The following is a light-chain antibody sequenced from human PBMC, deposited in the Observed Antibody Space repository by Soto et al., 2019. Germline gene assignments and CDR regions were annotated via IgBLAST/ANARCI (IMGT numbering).Light chain of an antibody. CDR1: QGIGAY. Sequence: DIQMTQSPSSLSASLGDRVTITCRASQGIGAYLAWFQQKPGKVPKRLSYAASTLQSGVPSRFSGSGSGTDFTLTITSLQPEDVATYYCQKYNSAPLTFGGGTKVEIK. V-gene: IGKV1-27*01. CDR3: QKYNSAPLT. CDR2: AAS. J-gene: IGKJ4*01.